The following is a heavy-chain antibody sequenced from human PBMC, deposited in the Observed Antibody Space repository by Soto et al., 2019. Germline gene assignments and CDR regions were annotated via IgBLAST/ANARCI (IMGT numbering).Heavy chain of an antibody. Sequence: PSEALSLPCTVSVGSISSYYWSWIRQPPGKGLEWIGYIYYSGSTNYNPSLKSRVTISVDTSKNQFSLKLSSVTAADTAVYYCARAQSLSVALDYWGQGTLVTVSS. D-gene: IGHD2-15*01. CDR1: VGSISSYY. V-gene: IGHV4-59*01. CDR2: IYYSGST. CDR3: ARAQSLSVALDY. J-gene: IGHJ4*02.